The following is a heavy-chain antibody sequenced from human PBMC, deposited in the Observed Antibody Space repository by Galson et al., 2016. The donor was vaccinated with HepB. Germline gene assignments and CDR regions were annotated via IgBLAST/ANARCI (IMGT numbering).Heavy chain of an antibody. CDR3: VRDHSVVPTTAYNWFDP. CDR1: GFAFSSHR. Sequence: SLRLSCAASGFAFSSHRMHWDRQDLGKGLVWVSRINSDGTISNYADSVKGRFTISRDNAKNTLYLQMNSLRAEDTAVYFCVRDHSVVPTTAYNWFDPWGRGTLVTVSS. CDR2: INSDGTIS. J-gene: IGHJ5*02. V-gene: IGHV3-74*01. D-gene: IGHD4-23*01.